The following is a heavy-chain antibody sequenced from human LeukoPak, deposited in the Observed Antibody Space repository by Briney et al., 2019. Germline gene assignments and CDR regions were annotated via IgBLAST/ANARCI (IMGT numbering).Heavy chain of an antibody. Sequence: ASVKVSCKASGYTFTGYYMHWVRQAPGQGLEWMGWINPNSGGTNHAQKFQGRVTMTRDTSISTAYMELSRLRSDDTAVYYCARLVAARGYYFDYWGQGTLVTVSS. CDR1: GYTFTGYY. J-gene: IGHJ4*02. D-gene: IGHD6-6*01. CDR3: ARLVAARGYYFDY. CDR2: INPNSGGT. V-gene: IGHV1-2*02.